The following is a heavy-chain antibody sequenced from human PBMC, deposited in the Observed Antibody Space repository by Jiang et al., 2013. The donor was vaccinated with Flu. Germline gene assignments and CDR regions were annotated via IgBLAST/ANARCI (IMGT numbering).Heavy chain of an antibody. CDR1: GGSFSGYY. V-gene: IGHV4-34*01. J-gene: IGHJ3*02. CDR2: INHSGST. CDR3: ATNHGAGVWGIEDGAFDI. D-gene: IGHD3-16*01. Sequence: SLTCAVYGGSFSGYYWSWIRQPPGKGLEWIGEINHSGSTNYNPSLKSRVTISVDTSKNQFSLKLSSVTAADTAVYYCATNHGAGVWGIEDGAFDIWGQGTMVTVSS.